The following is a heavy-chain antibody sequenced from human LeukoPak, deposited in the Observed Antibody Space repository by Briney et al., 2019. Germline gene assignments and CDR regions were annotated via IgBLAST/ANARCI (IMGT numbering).Heavy chain of an antibody. CDR2: INSDGSST. Sequence: PGGSLRLSCAASGFTFSSYWMHWVRRAPGKGLLWVSRINSDGSSTSYADSVKGRFTISRDNAKNTLYLQMNSLRAEDTAVYYCARTGYYYDSSGYFSEVYYYYMDVWGKGTTVTVSS. CDR3: ARTGYYYDSSGYFSEVYYYYMDV. D-gene: IGHD3-22*01. J-gene: IGHJ6*03. CDR1: GFTFSSYW. V-gene: IGHV3-74*01.